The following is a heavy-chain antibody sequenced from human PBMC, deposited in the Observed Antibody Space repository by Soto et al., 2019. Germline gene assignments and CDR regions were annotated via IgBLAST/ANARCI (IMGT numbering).Heavy chain of an antibody. CDR1: GDTFSSYG. CDR2: IIPRFNML. Sequence: QVQVVQSGTEVKKPESSVKVSCKASGDTFSSYGISWVRQAPGQGLEWLGGIIPRFNMLSHAQKFQGRVTLTADKSSSTAYLELTSLRSEDTATYYCARARITPAGTRRYYLNGMDVWGQGTTVTVSS. CDR3: ARARITPAGTRRYYLNGMDV. D-gene: IGHD6-13*01. V-gene: IGHV1-69*17. J-gene: IGHJ6*02.